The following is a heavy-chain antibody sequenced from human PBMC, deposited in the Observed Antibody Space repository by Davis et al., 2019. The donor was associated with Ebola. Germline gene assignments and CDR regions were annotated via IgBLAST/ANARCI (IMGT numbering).Heavy chain of an antibody. CDR3: ARGVSLMVYAPDWFDP. CDR1: GGSISSGGYY. D-gene: IGHD2-8*01. CDR2: IYYSGST. Sequence: SDTLSLTFTVSGGSISSGGYYWSWIRQHPGKGLEWIGYIYYSGSTYYNPSLKSRVTISVDTSKNQFSLKLNSVTAADTAVYYCARGVSLMVYAPDWFDPWGQGTLVTVSS. V-gene: IGHV4-31*03. J-gene: IGHJ5*02.